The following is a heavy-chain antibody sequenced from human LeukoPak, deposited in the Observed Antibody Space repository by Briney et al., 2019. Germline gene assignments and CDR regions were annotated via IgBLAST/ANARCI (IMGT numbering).Heavy chain of an antibody. D-gene: IGHD3-22*01. CDR3: TRDFNYDSISYDY. CDR1: GFTFGSYW. CDR2: IKQDGSEK. J-gene: IGHJ4*02. Sequence: GGSLRLSCAASGFTFGSYWMSWVRQAPGKGLEWVANIKQDGSEKYYVDSVKGRFTISRDNAKNSLFLQMSSLRAEDTAVYYCTRDFNYDSISYDYWGQGTLVTVSS. V-gene: IGHV3-7*01.